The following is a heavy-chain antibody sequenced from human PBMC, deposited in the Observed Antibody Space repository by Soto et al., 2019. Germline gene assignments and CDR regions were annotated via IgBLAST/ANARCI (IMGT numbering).Heavy chain of an antibody. D-gene: IGHD6-13*01. CDR2: IYYSGST. Sequence: SETLSLTCTVSGGSISSYYWSWIRQPPGKGLEWIGYIYYSGSTNYNPSLKSRVTISVDTSKNQFSLKLNSVTPEDTAVYYCARYTSNWYLDPWGQGTLVTVSS. CDR3: ARYTSNWYLDP. J-gene: IGHJ5*02. V-gene: IGHV4-59*12. CDR1: GGSISSYY.